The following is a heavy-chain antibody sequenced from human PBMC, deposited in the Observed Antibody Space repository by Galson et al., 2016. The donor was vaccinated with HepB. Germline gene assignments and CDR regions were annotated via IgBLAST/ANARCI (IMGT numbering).Heavy chain of an antibody. V-gene: IGHV3-23*01. Sequence: SLRLSCAASGLTFSSNAMTWVRQAPGKGLEWVSSISGTGGGTYYADPVKGRFTISRDNSKNTLFLQMNSLRAEDTAVYYCAKEGDGYKDDAFDIWGQGTVVTVSS. CDR3: AKEGDGYKDDAFDI. J-gene: IGHJ3*02. CDR1: GLTFSSNA. CDR2: ISGTGGGT. D-gene: IGHD5-24*01.